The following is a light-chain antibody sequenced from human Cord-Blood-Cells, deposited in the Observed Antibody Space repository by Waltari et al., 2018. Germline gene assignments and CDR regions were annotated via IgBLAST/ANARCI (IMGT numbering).Light chain of an antibody. CDR1: QSISSW. J-gene: IGKJ4*01. V-gene: IGKV1-5*01. Sequence: DIQMTQSPSTLSASVGDRVTITCRASQSISSWLAWYQQKPGKAPTLLIYDASSLESGVPSRFSGSGSGTEFTLTISSLQPDDFATYYCQQYNSSPLTFGGGTKVEIK. CDR2: DAS. CDR3: QQYNSSPLT.